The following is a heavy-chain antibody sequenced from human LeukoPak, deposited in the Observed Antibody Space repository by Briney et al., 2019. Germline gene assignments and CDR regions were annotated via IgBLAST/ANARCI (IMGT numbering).Heavy chain of an antibody. V-gene: IGHV3-48*01. CDR1: GFPFIEYS. J-gene: IGHJ4*02. Sequence: PGGSLRLSCTASGFPFIEYSMNWVRQVPGKGLEWISYIGIDSGNTKYAGSVRGRFAISADKAKNSLYLQMNSLRVEDTAVYYCARDHNYAFDNWAREPWSPSPQ. CDR2: IGIDSGNT. D-gene: IGHD1-1*01. CDR3: ARDHNYAFDN.